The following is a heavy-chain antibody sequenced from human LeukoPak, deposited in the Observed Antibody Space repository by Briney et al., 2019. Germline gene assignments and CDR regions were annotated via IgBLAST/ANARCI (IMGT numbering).Heavy chain of an antibody. CDR2: MNPNSGNT. J-gene: IGHJ3*02. Sequence: ASVKVSCQASGYTFTSYDINWVRQATGQGLEWMGWMNPNSGNTDYAQKFQGRVTMTRNTSISTAYMELSSLRSEDMAVYYCARGSRYYDIPDAFDIWGQGTMVTVSS. CDR1: GYTFTSYD. V-gene: IGHV1-8*01. D-gene: IGHD3-9*01. CDR3: ARGSRYYDIPDAFDI.